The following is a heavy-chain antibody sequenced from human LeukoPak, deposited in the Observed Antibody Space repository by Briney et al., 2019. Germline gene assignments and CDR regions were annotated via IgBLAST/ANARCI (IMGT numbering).Heavy chain of an antibody. CDR3: ARSLDSSLYGYYRV. D-gene: IGHD5/OR15-5a*01. CDR1: GYTFTGYY. CDR2: INPNSGGT. J-gene: IGHJ4*02. V-gene: IGHV1-2*02. Sequence: ASVKVSCKASGYTFTGYYMHWVRQAPGQGLEWMGWINPNSGGTNYAQKFQGRVTMTRDTSISTAYMELSRLRSDDTAVYYCARSLDSSLYGYYRVWGQGTLVTVSS.